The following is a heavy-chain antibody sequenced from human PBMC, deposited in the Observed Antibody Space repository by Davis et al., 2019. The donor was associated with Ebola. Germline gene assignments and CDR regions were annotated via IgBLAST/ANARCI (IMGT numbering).Heavy chain of an antibody. J-gene: IGHJ4*02. CDR2: IRSKANSYAT. CDR3: TSGYSSSSRGYFDY. D-gene: IGHD6-6*01. V-gene: IGHV3-73*01. CDR1: GFTFSGSA. Sequence: GESLKISCAASGFTFSGSAMHWVRQASGKGLEWVGRIRSKANSYATAYAASVKGRFTISRDDSKNTAYLQMNSLKTEDTAVYYCTSGYSSSSRGYFDYWGQGTLVTVSS.